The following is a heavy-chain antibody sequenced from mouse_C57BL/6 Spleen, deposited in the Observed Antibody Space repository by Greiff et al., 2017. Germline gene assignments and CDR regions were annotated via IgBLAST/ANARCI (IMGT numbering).Heavy chain of an antibody. D-gene: IGHD1-1*01. CDR2: IYPGSGNT. CDR3: AREGTTDGAMDY. Sequence: VQLQQSGAELVRPGASVKLSCKASGYTFTDYYINWVKQRPGQGLEWIARIYPGSGNTYYNEKFKGKATLTAEKSSSTAYMQLSSLTSEDSAVYFCAREGTTDGAMDYWGQGTSVTVSS. J-gene: IGHJ4*01. V-gene: IGHV1-76*01. CDR1: GYTFTDYY.